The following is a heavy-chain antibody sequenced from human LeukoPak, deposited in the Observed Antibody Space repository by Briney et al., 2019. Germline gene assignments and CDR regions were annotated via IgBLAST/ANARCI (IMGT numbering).Heavy chain of an antibody. V-gene: IGHV1-46*01. Sequence: ASVKVSCKASGYTFTGYYIHWVRQAPGQGLEWMGIINPSGGSTTYAQKFQGRVTMTRDTSTNTVYMELSSLRSEDTAVYFCARVYESFNWFDPWGQGTLVTVSS. CDR1: GYTFTGYY. CDR3: ARVYESFNWFDP. J-gene: IGHJ5*02. D-gene: IGHD3-16*01. CDR2: INPSGGST.